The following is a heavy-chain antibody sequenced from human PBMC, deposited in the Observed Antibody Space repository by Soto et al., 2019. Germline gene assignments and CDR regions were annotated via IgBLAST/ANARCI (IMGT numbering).Heavy chain of an antibody. CDR3: SRRAPEGFDP. Sequence: SETLSLTCVVSGGSFGSSAYYWVWIRQAPGKGLEWIGSINYSGSTYYNPSLKSRVTISVDTSRNQFSLKLSSVTAADTVLYYCSRRAPEGFDPWGQGTLVTVSS. J-gene: IGHJ5*02. CDR1: GGSFGSSAYY. V-gene: IGHV4-39*01. CDR2: INYSGST.